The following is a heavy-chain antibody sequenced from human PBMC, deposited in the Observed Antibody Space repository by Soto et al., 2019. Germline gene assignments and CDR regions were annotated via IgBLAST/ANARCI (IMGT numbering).Heavy chain of an antibody. CDR3: VREIVDSFGSSGYPQH. D-gene: IGHD3-22*01. Sequence: SETLSLTCSVSGGSINSYTTYWSWIRQTPSRGLAWIGYLYYSRTTYYNPPLKSRVTISIDTSKNQFSLSMTSVVAADTAVYYCVREIVDSFGSSGYPQHWGEGTLVT. V-gene: IGHV4-30-4*01. CDR2: LYYSRTT. CDR1: GGSINSYTTY. J-gene: IGHJ1*01.